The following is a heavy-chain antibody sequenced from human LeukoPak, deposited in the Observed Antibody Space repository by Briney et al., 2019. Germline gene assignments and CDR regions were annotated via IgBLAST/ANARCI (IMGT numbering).Heavy chain of an antibody. CDR2: INHSGST. CDR3: ARDGTDYYDSSGYAAVDY. CDR1: GGSFSGYY. Sequence: PSETLSLTCAVYGGSFSGYYWSWIRQPPGKGLEWIGEINHSGSTNYNPSLKSRVTISVDTSKNQFSLKLSSVTAADTAVYYCARDGTDYYDSSGYAAVDYWGQGTLVTVSS. J-gene: IGHJ4*02. V-gene: IGHV4-34*01. D-gene: IGHD3-22*01.